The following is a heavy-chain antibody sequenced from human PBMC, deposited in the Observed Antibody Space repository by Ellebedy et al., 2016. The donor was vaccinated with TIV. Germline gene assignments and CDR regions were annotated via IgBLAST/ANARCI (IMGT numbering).Heavy chain of an antibody. J-gene: IGHJ3*01. V-gene: IGHV1-18*04. CDR2: LSSYNGNT. Sequence: AASVKVSCKASGYTFTSYGISWVRQAPGRGLVWMGWLSSYNGNTKYAQKFQGRVTMTTDTSTSTTYMELRGLGSDDTALYYCARIGGGVSGTSFDVWGQGTIVTVSS. D-gene: IGHD3-16*01. CDR1: GYTFTSYG. CDR3: ARIGGGVSGTSFDV.